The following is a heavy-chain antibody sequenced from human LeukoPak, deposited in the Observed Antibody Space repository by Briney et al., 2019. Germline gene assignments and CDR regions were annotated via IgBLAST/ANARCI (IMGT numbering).Heavy chain of an antibody. CDR1: GGSFSGYY. V-gene: IGHV4-34*01. J-gene: IGHJ4*02. CDR3: AREKTRGSSSWLDY. D-gene: IGHD6-13*01. CDR2: INHSGST. Sequence: SETLSLTCAVYGGSFSGYYWSWIRQPPGKGLEWIGEINHSGSTNYNPSLKSRVTISVDTSKNQFSLKLSSVTAADTAVYHCAREKTRGSSSWLDYWGQGTLVTVSS.